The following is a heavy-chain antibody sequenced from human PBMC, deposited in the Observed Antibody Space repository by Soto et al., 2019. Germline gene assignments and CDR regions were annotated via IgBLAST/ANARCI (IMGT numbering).Heavy chain of an antibody. CDR2: ISGSGGST. J-gene: IGHJ4*02. CDR1: GFTFSSYA. Sequence: HPGGSLRLSCAAPGFTFSSYAMSWVRQAPGKGLEWVSAISGSGGSTYYADSVKGRFTISRDNSKNTLYLQMNSLRAEDTAVYYCAKDRGYCSSTSSYFGYWGQGTLVTVSS. CDR3: AKDRGYCSSTSSYFGY. V-gene: IGHV3-23*01. D-gene: IGHD2-2*01.